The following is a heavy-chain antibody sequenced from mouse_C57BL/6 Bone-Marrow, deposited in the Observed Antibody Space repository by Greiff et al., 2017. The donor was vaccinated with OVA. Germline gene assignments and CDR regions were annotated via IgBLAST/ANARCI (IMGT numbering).Heavy chain of an antibody. Sequence: EVKLVESGGGLVQPGGSLKLSCAASGFTFSDYYMYWVRQTPEKRLEWVAYISNGGGSTYYPDTVKGRFTISRDNAKNTLYLQMSRLKSEDTAMYYCARGDYGSSYLYYYAMDYWGQGTSVTVSS. CDR1: GFTFSDYY. CDR3: ARGDYGSSYLYYYAMDY. J-gene: IGHJ4*01. CDR2: ISNGGGST. V-gene: IGHV5-12*01. D-gene: IGHD1-1*01.